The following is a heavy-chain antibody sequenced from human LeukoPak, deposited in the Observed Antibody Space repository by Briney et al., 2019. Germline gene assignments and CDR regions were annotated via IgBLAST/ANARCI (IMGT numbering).Heavy chain of an antibody. Sequence: VASAKVSCKASGGTFSNYAISWVRQAPGQGLEWMGRIIPILGIANYAQKFQGRVTITADKSTSTAYMELSSLRSEDTAVYYCARGPDVVGTRFDSWGQGTLVTVSS. CDR3: ARGPDVVGTRFDS. J-gene: IGHJ4*02. D-gene: IGHD1-26*01. CDR1: GGTFSNYA. V-gene: IGHV1-69*04. CDR2: IIPILGIA.